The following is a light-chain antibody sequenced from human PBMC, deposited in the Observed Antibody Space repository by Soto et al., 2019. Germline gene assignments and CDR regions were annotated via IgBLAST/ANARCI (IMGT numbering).Light chain of an antibody. Sequence: EIVMTQSPATLSVYPGERATLSCRASQSVSSNLAWYQQKPGQAPRLLIYGASTRATGVPARFSGSGSGTEFTLTISSLQSEDFAVYYCQQYNNWPPSTFGQGTKV. J-gene: IGKJ1*01. CDR3: QQYNNWPPST. CDR1: QSVSSN. V-gene: IGKV3-15*01. CDR2: GAS.